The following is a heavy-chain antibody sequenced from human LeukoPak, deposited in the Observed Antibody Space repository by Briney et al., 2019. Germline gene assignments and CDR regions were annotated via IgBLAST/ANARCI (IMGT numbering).Heavy chain of an antibody. D-gene: IGHD6-19*01. V-gene: IGHV4-59*01. Sequence: SETLSLTCTVSGGSISSYYWSWIRQPPGKGLEWVGYIYYSGSTNYNPSLKSRVTISVDTSKNQFSLTLSSVTAADTAVYYCARDIAVAEGWFDPWGQGTLVTVSS. CDR1: GGSISSYY. CDR3: ARDIAVAEGWFDP. CDR2: IYYSGST. J-gene: IGHJ5*02.